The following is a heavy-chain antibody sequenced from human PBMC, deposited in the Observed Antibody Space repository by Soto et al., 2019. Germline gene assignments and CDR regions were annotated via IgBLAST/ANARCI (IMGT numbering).Heavy chain of an antibody. CDR2: IWYDGSNK. CDR3: AMDYLVIPHRVIDY. Sequence: QVQLVESGGGVVQPGRSLRLSCAASGFTFSSYGMHWVRQAPGKGLEWVAVIWYDGSNKYYADSVKGRFTISRDNSKNTLYLQMNSLRAEDTAVYYCAMDYLVIPHRVIDYWGQGTLVTVSS. D-gene: IGHD2-15*01. J-gene: IGHJ4*02. V-gene: IGHV3-33*01. CDR1: GFTFSSYG.